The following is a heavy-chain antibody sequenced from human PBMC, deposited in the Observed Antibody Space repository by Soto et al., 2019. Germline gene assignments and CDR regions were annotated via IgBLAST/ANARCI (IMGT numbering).Heavy chain of an antibody. CDR2: ISDSGST. Sequence: EVQLLESGGGLVQPGGSPRLSCTASGFTFSTYAMSWVRQAPGKGLEWVSTISDSGSTYYADSVKGRFTISRDNSKNTLYREMNSLRAEDTAVYYCAKDKGGRYCSRTSCLYSFDYWGQGTLVTVSS. CDR3: AKDKGGRYCSRTSCLYSFDY. D-gene: IGHD2-2*01. V-gene: IGHV3-23*01. J-gene: IGHJ4*02. CDR1: GFTFSTYA.